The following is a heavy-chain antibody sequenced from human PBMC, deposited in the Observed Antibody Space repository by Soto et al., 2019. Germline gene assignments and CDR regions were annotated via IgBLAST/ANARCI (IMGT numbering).Heavy chain of an antibody. V-gene: IGHV4-39*01. CDR3: ASSSFLRSGDLFHGLDV. Sequence: SETLSLTCSVSGGSISMSDYYWGWIRQPPGEGLEWLGNINYRGTSYHNPSLKSRVTISVDTSKNQFSLKLSSVTAADTALYLCASSSFLRSGDLFHGLDVWGQGTAVTVS. CDR1: GGSISMSDYY. CDR2: INYRGTS. J-gene: IGHJ6*02. D-gene: IGHD3-10*01.